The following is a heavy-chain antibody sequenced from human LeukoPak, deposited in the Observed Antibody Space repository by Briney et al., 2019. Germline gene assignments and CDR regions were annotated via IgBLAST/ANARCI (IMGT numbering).Heavy chain of an antibody. Sequence: ASVKVSCTASGYHFTGYHVHWVRQAPGQGLEWLGRISTDSGDTNIAQKFQGRVTMTRDTSINTAYMELSRLTSDDTAVYYCARLGSTVEGRIDPWGQGTPVTVSS. CDR3: ARLGSTVEGRIDP. V-gene: IGHV1-2*02. CDR1: GYHFTGYH. CDR2: ISTDSGDT. J-gene: IGHJ5*02. D-gene: IGHD5/OR15-5a*01.